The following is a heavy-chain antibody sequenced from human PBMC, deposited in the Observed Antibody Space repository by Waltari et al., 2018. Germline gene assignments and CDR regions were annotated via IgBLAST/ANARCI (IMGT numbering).Heavy chain of an antibody. V-gene: IGHV4-59*08. J-gene: IGHJ5*02. CDR3: ARQGILHWFDP. Sequence: QVQLQESGPGLVKPSETLSLTCTVSGGSISSYYWSWIRQPPGKGLEWIGYIYYSGSPNYNPSLQSRVTISVDTSKNQFSLKLSSVTAADTAVYYCARQGILHWFDPWGQGTLVTVSS. CDR1: GGSISSYY. D-gene: IGHD2-15*01. CDR2: IYYSGSP.